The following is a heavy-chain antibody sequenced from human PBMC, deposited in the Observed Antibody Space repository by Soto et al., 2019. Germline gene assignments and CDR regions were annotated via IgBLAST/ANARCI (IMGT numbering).Heavy chain of an antibody. V-gene: IGHV1-2*04. CDR2: INPNSGGT. CDR3: ARGPEAHFDGDFDY. CDR1: GYTFTGYY. J-gene: IGHJ4*02. Sequence: ASVKVSCKASGYTFTGYYMHWVRQAPGQGLEWMGWINPNSGGTNYAQKFQGWVTMTRDTSISTAYMELSRLRSDDTAVYYCARGPEAHFDGDFDYWGQGTLVTVSS. D-gene: IGHD3-9*01.